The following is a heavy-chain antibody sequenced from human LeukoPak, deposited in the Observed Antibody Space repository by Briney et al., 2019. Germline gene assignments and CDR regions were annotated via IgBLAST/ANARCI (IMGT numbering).Heavy chain of an antibody. CDR1: GFTFSSYS. Sequence: PGGSLRLSCAASGFTFSSYSMNWVRQAPGKGLEWVSYISSSSSTIYYADSVKGRFTISRDNAKNSLYLQMNSLRDEDTAVYYCAREGYYYDSSGYYYVREAFDIWGQGTMVTVSS. D-gene: IGHD3-22*01. J-gene: IGHJ3*02. CDR2: ISSSSSTI. CDR3: AREGYYYDSSGYYYVREAFDI. V-gene: IGHV3-48*02.